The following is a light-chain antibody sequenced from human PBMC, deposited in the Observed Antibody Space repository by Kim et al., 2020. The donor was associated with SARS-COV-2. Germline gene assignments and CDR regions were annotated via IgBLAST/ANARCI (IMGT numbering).Light chain of an antibody. Sequence: GQSITISGTGTSSDVGGYKHVSWYQQHPGKAPKLIIYDVNDRPSGISDRFSGSKSGNTASLTISWLEAEDEADYYCSSSTSSTLVVFGAGTQLTVL. CDR1: SSDVGGYKH. CDR2: DVN. J-gene: IGLJ3*02. CDR3: SSSTSSTLVV. V-gene: IGLV2-14*04.